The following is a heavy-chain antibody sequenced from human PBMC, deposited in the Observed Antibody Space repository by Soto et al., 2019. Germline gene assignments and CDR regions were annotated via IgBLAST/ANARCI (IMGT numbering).Heavy chain of an antibody. CDR2: IWYDGSNK. J-gene: IGHJ2*01. V-gene: IGHV3-33*01. Sequence: QVQLVESGGGVVQPGRSLRLSCAASGFTFSSYGMHWVRQAPGKGLEWVADIWYDGSNKYYADSVKGRFTISRDNSKNTLYRQMNSLRAEDKAVYYSARCSGPIHWYFEHWGGGTLVADSS. CDR3: ARCSGPIHWYFEH. CDR1: GFTFSSYG. D-gene: IGHD6-19*01.